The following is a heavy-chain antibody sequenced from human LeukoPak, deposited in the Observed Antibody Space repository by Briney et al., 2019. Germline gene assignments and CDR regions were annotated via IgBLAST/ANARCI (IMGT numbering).Heavy chain of an antibody. CDR3: ARLGDSSSRLYYFDY. CDR1: GGSISSYY. D-gene: IGHD6-6*01. J-gene: IGHJ4*02. V-gene: IGHV4-59*08. Sequence: SETLSLTYTVSGGSISSYYWSWIRQPPGKGLEWIGYFHYSGSTNYNPSLKSRVTISVDTSKNQFSLKLSSVTAADTAVYYCARLGDSSSRLYYFDYWGQGTLVTVSS. CDR2: FHYSGST.